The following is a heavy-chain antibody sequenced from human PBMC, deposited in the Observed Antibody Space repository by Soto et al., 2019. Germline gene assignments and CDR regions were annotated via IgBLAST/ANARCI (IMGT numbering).Heavy chain of an antibody. CDR1: GGSISSSDYY. J-gene: IGHJ6*02. CDR2: IFHSGTT. D-gene: IGHD2-15*01. CDR3: ARGAGSPTYYYGVDV. Sequence: SETLSLTCTVSGGSISSSDYYWAWVRQPPGKGLEWIGSIFHSGTTYYNPSLKSRVTISVDTSKNQFSLMLSAVTAADTAVYYCARGAGSPTYYYGVDVWGQGTTVTVS. V-gene: IGHV4-39*01.